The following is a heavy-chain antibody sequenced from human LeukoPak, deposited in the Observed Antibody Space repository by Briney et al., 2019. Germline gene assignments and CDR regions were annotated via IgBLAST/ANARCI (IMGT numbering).Heavy chain of an antibody. D-gene: IGHD3-3*01. CDR3: ARENRFLAGYYYYYYMDV. Sequence: GGSLRLSCAASGFTFSSYSMNWVRQAPGKGLEWVSSISSSSYIYYADSVKGRFTISRDNAKNSLYLQMNSLRAEDTAVYYCARENRFLAGYYYYYYMDVWGKGTTVTVSS. V-gene: IGHV3-21*01. J-gene: IGHJ6*03. CDR1: GFTFSSYS. CDR2: ISSSSYI.